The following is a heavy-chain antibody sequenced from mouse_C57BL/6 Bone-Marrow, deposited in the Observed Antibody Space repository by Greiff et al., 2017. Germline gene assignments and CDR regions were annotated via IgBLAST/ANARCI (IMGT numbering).Heavy chain of an antibody. J-gene: IGHJ3*01. CDR3: ARGRTGTRFAY. V-gene: IGHV1-80*01. CDR1: GYAFSSYW. Sequence: VQLQESGGELVKPGASVKISCKASGYAFSSYWMNWVKQSPGKGLEWIGQICPGDGDTNYNGKFKGKGTLTANKSSSTAYMQLSSLTSEDSSVYFYARGRTGTRFAYWGQGTLVTVSA. D-gene: IGHD4-1*01. CDR2: ICPGDGDT.